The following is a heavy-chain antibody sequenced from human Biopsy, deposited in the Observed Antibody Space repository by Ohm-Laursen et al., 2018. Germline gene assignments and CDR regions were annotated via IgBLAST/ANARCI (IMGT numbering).Heavy chain of an antibody. CDR1: GFAFSYYG. D-gene: IGHD3-9*01. J-gene: IGHJ5*02. CDR3: ARDDDTTGHYMILNH. Sequence: SLRLSCAASGFAFSYYGLHWVRQAPGKGLQWVAVMWSDGINKNYADSVKGRFTVSRDNSNNVLYLQMSSLRDEDSAVYYCARDDDTTGHYMILNHWGQGAPVIVSP. CDR2: MWSDGINK. V-gene: IGHV3-33*01.